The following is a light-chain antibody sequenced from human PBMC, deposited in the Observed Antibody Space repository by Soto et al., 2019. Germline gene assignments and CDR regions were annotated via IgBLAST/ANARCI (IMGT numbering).Light chain of an antibody. CDR3: CSYAGGTSVV. CDR1: SSDVGRYNL. CDR2: EDI. Sequence: QSALTQPASVSGSPGQSITISCTGSSSDVGRYNLVSWYQQHRGKAPKLIIYEDIERPSGVSNRFSGSKSGNTASLTISGLQTEDEADYYCCSYAGGTSVVFGGGTKLTVL. J-gene: IGLJ2*01. V-gene: IGLV2-23*01.